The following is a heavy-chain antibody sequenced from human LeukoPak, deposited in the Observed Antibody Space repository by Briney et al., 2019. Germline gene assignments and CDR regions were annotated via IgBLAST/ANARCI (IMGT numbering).Heavy chain of an antibody. CDR2: IKSKTDGGTT. V-gene: IGHV3-15*01. CDR1: GFTFSNAW. CDR3: TTRFSSPEHFDY. Sequence: PGGSLRLSCAASGFTFSNAWMSWVRQAPGKGLEWVGRIKSKTDGGTTDYTAPVKGRFTISRDDSKNTLYLQMNSLKTEDTAVYYCTTRFSSPEHFDYWGQGTLVTVSS. J-gene: IGHJ4*02. D-gene: IGHD2-2*01.